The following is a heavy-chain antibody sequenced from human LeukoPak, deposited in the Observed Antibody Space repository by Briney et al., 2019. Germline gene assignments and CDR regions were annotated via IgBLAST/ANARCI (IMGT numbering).Heavy chain of an antibody. D-gene: IGHD6-19*01. J-gene: IGHJ3*02. CDR1: GFTFTSSA. CDR3: AADGPRVAVAGTGNDAFDI. V-gene: IGHV1-58*02. CDR2: IVVGSGNT. Sequence: GASVKVSCKASGFTFTSSAMQWVRQARGQRLEWIGWIVVGSGNTNYAQKFQERVTITRDMSTSTAYMELSSLRSEDTAVYYCAADGPRVAVAGTGNDAFDIWGQGTMVTVSS.